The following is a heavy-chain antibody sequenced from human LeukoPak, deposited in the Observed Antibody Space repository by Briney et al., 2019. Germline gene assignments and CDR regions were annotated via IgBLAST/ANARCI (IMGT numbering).Heavy chain of an antibody. D-gene: IGHD5-18*01. Sequence: WVRQPPGKGLEWIGSIYYSGSTYYNPSLKSRVTISVDTSKNQFSLKLSSVTAADTAVYYCARDYQGGYGDKTVDYWGQGTLVTVSS. J-gene: IGHJ4*02. CDR3: ARDYQGGYGDKTVDY. CDR2: IYYSGST. V-gene: IGHV4-39*07.